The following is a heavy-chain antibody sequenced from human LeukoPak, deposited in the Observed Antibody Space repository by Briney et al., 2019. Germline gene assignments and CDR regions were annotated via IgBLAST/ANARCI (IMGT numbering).Heavy chain of an antibody. CDR2: ISSSSSYI. V-gene: IGHV3-21*01. J-gene: IGHJ4*02. Sequence: GGSLRLSCAASGFTFSTYNMNWVRQAPGNGLEWVSSISSSSSYIYYADSVKGRFTISRDNAKNSVYLQMNSLRAEDTAVYYCARVRGMVRGVADYWGQGTLVTVSS. CDR1: GFTFSTYN. D-gene: IGHD3-10*01. CDR3: ARVRGMVRGVADY.